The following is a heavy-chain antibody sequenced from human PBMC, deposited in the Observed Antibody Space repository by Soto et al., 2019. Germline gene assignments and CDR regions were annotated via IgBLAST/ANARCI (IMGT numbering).Heavy chain of an antibody. CDR2: ISSSSSYI. CDR3: AREGLRGSNAVDY. CDR1: GFTFSSYS. V-gene: IGHV3-21*01. D-gene: IGHD2-2*01. Sequence: EVQLVESGGGLVKPGGSLRLSCAASGFTFSSYSMNWVRQAPGKGLEWVSSISSSSSYIYYADSVKGRFTISRDNAKNSLYLQMNRLRAEDTAVYYCAREGLRGSNAVDYWGQGTLVTVSS. J-gene: IGHJ4*02.